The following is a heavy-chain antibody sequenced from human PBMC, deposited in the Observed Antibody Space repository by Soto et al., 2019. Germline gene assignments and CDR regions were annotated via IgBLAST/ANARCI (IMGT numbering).Heavy chain of an antibody. CDR1: GFTFSSYS. D-gene: IGHD3-22*01. CDR3: AKGRSGYFLFDY. J-gene: IGHJ4*02. Sequence: QVQLVESGGGVVQPGRSLRLSCAASGFTFSSYSMHWVRQAPGKGLEWVAVISYDGSNKYYADSVKGRFTISRDNSKNTLYLQMNSLRAEDTAVYYCAKGRSGYFLFDYWGQGTLVTVSS. V-gene: IGHV3-30*18. CDR2: ISYDGSNK.